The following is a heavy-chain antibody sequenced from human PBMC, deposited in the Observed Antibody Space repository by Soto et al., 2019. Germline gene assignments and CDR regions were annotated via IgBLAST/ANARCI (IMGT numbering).Heavy chain of an antibody. J-gene: IGHJ6*02. CDR2: IYHSGST. CDR1: GDSISSSHW. Sequence: PSETLSLTCAVSGDSISSSHWWSWVRQPPGKGLEWIGEIYHSGSTSYNPSLKSRVTISVDKSKNQFSLKLSSVTAADTAVYYCARQHYDILTGYFLGMDVWGQGTTVTVSS. CDR3: ARQHYDILTGYFLGMDV. D-gene: IGHD3-9*01. V-gene: IGHV4-4*02.